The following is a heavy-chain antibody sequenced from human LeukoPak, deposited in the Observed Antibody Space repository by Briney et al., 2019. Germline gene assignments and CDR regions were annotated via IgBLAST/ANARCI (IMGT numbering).Heavy chain of an antibody. CDR2: IYTSGST. Sequence: SETLSLTCAVYGGSFSSYYWSWIRQPAGKGLEWIGRIYTSGSTNHNPSLKSRVTMSVDTSKNQFSLKLSSVTAADTAVYYCASTYYYDSSGYYYWGQGTLVTVSS. CDR1: GGSFSSYY. V-gene: IGHV4-59*10. D-gene: IGHD3-22*01. J-gene: IGHJ4*02. CDR3: ASTYYYDSSGYYY.